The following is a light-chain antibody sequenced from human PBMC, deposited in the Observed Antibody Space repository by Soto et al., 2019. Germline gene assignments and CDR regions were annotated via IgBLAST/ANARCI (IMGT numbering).Light chain of an antibody. CDR3: QQRYNWLT. CDR2: DTS. CDR1: QSVTKY. J-gene: IGKJ4*01. Sequence: EIVLTQSPATLSLSPGERATLSCRASQSVTKYFAWYKQKPGQAPRLLIYDTSNRATGIPARFSGSGSGTDFTLTISSLESEDSGIYYCQQRYNWLTFGGGTKVEIK. V-gene: IGKV3-11*01.